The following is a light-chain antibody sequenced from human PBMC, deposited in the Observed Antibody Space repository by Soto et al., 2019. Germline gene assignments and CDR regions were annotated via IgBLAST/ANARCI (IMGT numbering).Light chain of an antibody. J-gene: IGLJ2*01. CDR2: GNS. CDR3: QSYDSSLSAYVV. CDR1: SSNIGAGFD. Sequence: QSVLTQPPSVSGAPGQRVTISCTGNSSNIGAGFDVHWYQQLPGTAPKLLICGNSNRPSGVPDRFSGSKSGTSASLAITGLQAEDAADYYCQSYDSSLSAYVVFGGGTKLTVL. V-gene: IGLV1-40*01.